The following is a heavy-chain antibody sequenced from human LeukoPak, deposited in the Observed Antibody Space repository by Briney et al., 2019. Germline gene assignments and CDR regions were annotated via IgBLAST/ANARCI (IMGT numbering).Heavy chain of an antibody. CDR1: GGSFSDYF. V-gene: IGHV4-34*01. Sequence: PSETLSLTCAVYGGSFSDYFWSWIRQPPGKGLEWIGEISHSGSTTYSPSLRSRVTISGDTSKKQFSLKLSSVTAADTAVYYCVTYYYGSSAPKRNYWGQGILVTVSS. D-gene: IGHD3-22*01. CDR2: ISHSGST. CDR3: VTYYYGSSAPKRNY. J-gene: IGHJ4*02.